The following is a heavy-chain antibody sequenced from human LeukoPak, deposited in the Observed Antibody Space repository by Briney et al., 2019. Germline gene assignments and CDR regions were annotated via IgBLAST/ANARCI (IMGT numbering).Heavy chain of an antibody. CDR2: INHSGST. CDR3: ARHRALWFGEFLNWFDP. Sequence: SETLSLTCAVYGGSFSGYYWSWIRQPPGKGLEWIGEINHSGSTNYNPSLKSRVTISVDTYKNQFSLKLSSVTAADTAVYYCARHRALWFGEFLNWFDPWGQGTLVSVSS. J-gene: IGHJ5*02. CDR1: GGSFSGYY. V-gene: IGHV4-34*01. D-gene: IGHD3-10*01.